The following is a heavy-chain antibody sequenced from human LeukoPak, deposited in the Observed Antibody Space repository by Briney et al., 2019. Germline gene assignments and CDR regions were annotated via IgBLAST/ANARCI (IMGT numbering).Heavy chain of an antibody. Sequence: PSETLSLTCTVSGGSISSYYWSWIRQPPGKGLEWIGYIYYSGSTNYNPSLKSRVTISVDTSKNQFSLKLSSATAADTAVYYCARAIYGNWFDPWGQGTLVTVSS. V-gene: IGHV4-59*01. CDR1: GGSISSYY. D-gene: IGHD3-10*01. J-gene: IGHJ5*02. CDR3: ARAIYGNWFDP. CDR2: IYYSGST.